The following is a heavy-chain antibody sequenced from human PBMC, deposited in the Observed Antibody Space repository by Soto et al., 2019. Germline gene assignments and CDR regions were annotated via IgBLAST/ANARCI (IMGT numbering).Heavy chain of an antibody. CDR2: IYYSGST. CDR1: GGSISSGDYY. J-gene: IGHJ6*02. CDR3: AREAPSGYDPEGYYYGMDV. Sequence: SETLSLTCTVSGGSISSGDYYWSWIRQPPGKGLEWIGYIYYSGSTYYNPSLKSRVTISVDTSKNQFSLKLSSVAAADTAVYYCAREAPSGYDPEGYYYGMDVWGQGTTVTVSS. D-gene: IGHD5-12*01. V-gene: IGHV4-30-4*01.